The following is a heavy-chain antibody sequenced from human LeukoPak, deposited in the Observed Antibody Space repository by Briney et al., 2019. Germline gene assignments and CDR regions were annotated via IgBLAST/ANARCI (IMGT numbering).Heavy chain of an antibody. J-gene: IGHJ3*02. Sequence: ETLSLTCTVSGGSISSYYWGWIRQPPGKGLEWIGSIYHSGSTYYNPSLKSRVTISVDTSKNQFSLKLSSVTAADTAVYYCARGAQYYYDSSGYYSDAFDIWGQGTMVTVSS. CDR3: ARGAQYYYDSSGYYSDAFDI. CDR1: GGSISSYY. CDR2: IYHSGST. V-gene: IGHV4-38-2*02. D-gene: IGHD3-22*01.